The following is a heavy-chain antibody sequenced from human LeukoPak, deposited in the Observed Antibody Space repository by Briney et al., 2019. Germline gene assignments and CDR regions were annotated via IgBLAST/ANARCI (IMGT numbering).Heavy chain of an antibody. J-gene: IGHJ4*02. V-gene: IGHV3-30*04. CDR2: ISYDGSNK. CDR3: AKDSHYYGSGSRSFDY. CDR1: GFTFNSYP. Sequence: GGSLRLSCAASGFTFNSYPMHWVRQAPGKGLEWVAIISYDGSNKYYADSVKGRFTISRDNSKNTLYLQMNSLRAEDTAVYYCAKDSHYYGSGSRSFDYWGQGTLVTVSS. D-gene: IGHD3-10*01.